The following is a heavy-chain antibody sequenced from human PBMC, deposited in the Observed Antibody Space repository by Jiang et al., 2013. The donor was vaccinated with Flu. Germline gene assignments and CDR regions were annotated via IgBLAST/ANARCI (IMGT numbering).Heavy chain of an antibody. CDR3: ARGRWSHTDLDV. Sequence: VQLVESGGGVVQPGRSLRLSCAASEFTFDIYAMYWVRQAPGKGLEWVAVISDDGSNKYYADSVKGRFTISRDNSEKNTLFLQMNRLRVEDTAVYYCARGRWSHTDLDVWGQGTTVTVSS. J-gene: IGHJ6*02. V-gene: IGHV3-30-3*01. CDR2: ISDDGSNK. D-gene: IGHD4-23*01. CDR1: EFTFDIYA.